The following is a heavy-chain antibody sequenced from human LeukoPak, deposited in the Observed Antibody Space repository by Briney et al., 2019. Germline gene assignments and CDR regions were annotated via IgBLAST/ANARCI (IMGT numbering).Heavy chain of an antibody. CDR3: AKGGGGYLDY. CDR1: GFTFSNFG. J-gene: IGHJ4*02. V-gene: IGHV3-23*01. CDR2: ISGSGDTT. Sequence: GGSLRLCCAASGFTFSNFGMTWVRQAPGKGLEWVSTISGSGDTTYYPNSVKGRFTISRDNSKNTLYLQMNSLRAEDTAVYYCAKGGGGYLDYWGQGALVTVSS. D-gene: IGHD2-2*01.